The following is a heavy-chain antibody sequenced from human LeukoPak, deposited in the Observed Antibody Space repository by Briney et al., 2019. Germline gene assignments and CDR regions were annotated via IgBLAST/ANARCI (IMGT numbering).Heavy chain of an antibody. Sequence: GASVKVSCKASGYTFTSYDINWVRQATGQGLEWMGWMNPNSGNTGYAQKFQGRVTITRNTSISTAYMELSSLRSEDTAVYYCARAPTIFGVGSGAFDIWGQGTMVTVSS. CDR3: ARAPTIFGVGSGAFDI. V-gene: IGHV1-8*03. CDR1: GYTFTSYD. J-gene: IGHJ3*02. D-gene: IGHD3-3*01. CDR2: MNPNSGNT.